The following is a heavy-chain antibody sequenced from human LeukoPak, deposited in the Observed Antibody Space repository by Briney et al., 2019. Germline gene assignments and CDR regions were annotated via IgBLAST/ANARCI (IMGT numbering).Heavy chain of an antibody. CDR2: IYHSGST. CDR1: GGSISSGGYY. V-gene: IGHV4-30-2*01. D-gene: IGHD3-10*01. Sequence: SETLSLTCTVSGGSISSGGYYWSWIRQPPGKGLEWIGYIYHSGSTYYNPSLKSRVTISVDRSKNQFSLKLSSVTAADTAVYYCARANGSGSYPAIEDYWGQGTLVTVSS. J-gene: IGHJ4*02. CDR3: ARANGSGSYPAIEDY.